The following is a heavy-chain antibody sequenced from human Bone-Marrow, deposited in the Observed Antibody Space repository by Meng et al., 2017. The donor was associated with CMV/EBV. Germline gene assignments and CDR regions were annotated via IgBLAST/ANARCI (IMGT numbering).Heavy chain of an antibody. CDR1: GFTFSSYW. V-gene: IGHV3-7*01. CDR3: ARVSSEDFWSGRYPSGCYGMDV. Sequence: GGSLRLSCAASGFTFSSYWMTWVRQAPGKGLEWVANIKEDGSDKYYVDSVRGRFTISRDNAKNSLYLQMNSLRVEDTAVYYCARVSSEDFWSGRYPSGCYGMDVWGQGTTVTASS. CDR2: IKEDGSDK. D-gene: IGHD3-3*01. J-gene: IGHJ6*02.